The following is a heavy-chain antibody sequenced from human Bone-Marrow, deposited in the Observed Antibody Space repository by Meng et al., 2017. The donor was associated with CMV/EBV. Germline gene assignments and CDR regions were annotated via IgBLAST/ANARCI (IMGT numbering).Heavy chain of an antibody. Sequence: QGRLVQSAAEMKKPGASVTVTFTTSGFPFSDYYIHWVRQAPGQGLEWMGWVNSKNEATNYARKFQGRVSMTRDTSISTAHMELSRLMSDDTAVYYCVRSSGWSLFDYWGQGTLVTVS. CDR3: VRSSGWSLFDY. CDR2: VNSKNEAT. D-gene: IGHD6-19*01. J-gene: IGHJ4*02. CDR1: GFPFSDYY. V-gene: IGHV1-2*02.